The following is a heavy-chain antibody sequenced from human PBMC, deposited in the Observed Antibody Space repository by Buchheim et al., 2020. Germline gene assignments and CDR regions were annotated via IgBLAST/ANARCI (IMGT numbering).Heavy chain of an antibody. Sequence: EVQLVESGGGLVKPGGSLRLSCAASGFTFSSYSMNWVRQAPGNGLEWFSSISSSSSYIYYADSVKGRFTIPRDNAKNSLYLQMNSLRAEDTAVYYCARDLFDSSGYYTYYYGMDVWGQGTT. CDR1: GFTFSSYS. CDR2: ISSSSSYI. CDR3: ARDLFDSSGYYTYYYGMDV. D-gene: IGHD3-22*01. V-gene: IGHV3-21*01. J-gene: IGHJ6*02.